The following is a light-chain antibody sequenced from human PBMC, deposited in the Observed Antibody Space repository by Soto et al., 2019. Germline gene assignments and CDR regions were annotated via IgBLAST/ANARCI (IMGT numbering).Light chain of an antibody. CDR3: SSYAGSNPVV. Sequence: QSALTQPPSASGSPGQSVTISCTGTSSDVGAYNYVSWYQQHPGKAPKLMIYEVNKRPSVVPDRFSGSKSGNTASLTVSGLQAEDEADYFCSSYAGSNPVVFGGGTKLTVL. CDR1: SSDVGAYNY. CDR2: EVN. V-gene: IGLV2-8*01. J-gene: IGLJ2*01.